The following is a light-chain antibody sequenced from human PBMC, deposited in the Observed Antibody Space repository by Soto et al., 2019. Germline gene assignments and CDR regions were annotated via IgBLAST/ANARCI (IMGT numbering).Light chain of an antibody. CDR2: AAS. Sequence: AIQMTQSPSSLSASVGDRVTITCRASQGISSDVVWYQQRPRKAPKLLIYAASSLQSGVSSRFSGSGSGTDFTLTISSLQPGDFATYYCLQDYYYPYTFGQGTRLEIK. J-gene: IGKJ5*01. CDR1: QGISSD. V-gene: IGKV1-6*01. CDR3: LQDYYYPYT.